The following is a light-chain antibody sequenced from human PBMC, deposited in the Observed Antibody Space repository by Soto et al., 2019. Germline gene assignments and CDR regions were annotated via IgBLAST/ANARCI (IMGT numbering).Light chain of an antibody. J-gene: IGLJ2*01. V-gene: IGLV1-44*01. Sequence: QSVLTQPPSASGTPGQRVTISCSGSGSSIGTNTVNWYRQLPGTAPKLLIYGNNQRPSGVPARFSGSKSGTSASLAISGLQSEDEAEYYRAAWDGSPNNALFGGGTKVTVL. CDR3: AAWDGSPNNAL. CDR1: GSSIGTNT. CDR2: GNN.